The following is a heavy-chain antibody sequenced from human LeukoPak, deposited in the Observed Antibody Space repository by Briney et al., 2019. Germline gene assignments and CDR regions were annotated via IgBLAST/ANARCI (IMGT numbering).Heavy chain of an antibody. CDR3: ARGYSNPYYFDY. CDR1: GYTFTGYY. Sequence: ASVKVSCKASGYTFTGYYMHWVRQAPGQGLEWMGWINPSSGGTNYAQKFQGRVTMTRDTSISTAYMELSRLRSDDTAVYYCARGYSNPYYFDYWGQGTLVTVSS. J-gene: IGHJ4*02. D-gene: IGHD6-13*01. V-gene: IGHV1-2*02. CDR2: INPSSGGT.